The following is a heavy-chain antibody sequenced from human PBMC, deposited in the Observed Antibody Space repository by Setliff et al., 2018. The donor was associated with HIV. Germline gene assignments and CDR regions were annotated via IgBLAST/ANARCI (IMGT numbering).Heavy chain of an antibody. D-gene: IGHD5-12*01. CDR2: MYYSGST. V-gene: IGHV4-59*01. CDR1: GDSISFYY. J-gene: IGHJ4*02. CDR3: ARLANGDIVATVDYFDY. Sequence: SETLSLTCTVSGDSISFYYWSWIRQPPGKGLEWIGYMYYSGSTNYNPSLKSRVTISVDTSKNQFSLRLRSVTAADTAVYYCARLANGDIVATVDYFDYWGQGTLVTVSS.